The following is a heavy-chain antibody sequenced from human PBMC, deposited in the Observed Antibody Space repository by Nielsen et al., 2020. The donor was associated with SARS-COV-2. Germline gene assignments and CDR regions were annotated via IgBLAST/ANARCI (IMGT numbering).Heavy chain of an antibody. CDR3: ARGPGVEVVANYFDP. J-gene: IGHJ5*02. D-gene: IGHD4/OR15-4a*01. CDR1: GGSLSFHY. Sequence: SETLSLTCAVYGGSLSFHYWSWVRQPPGKGREGIGEINHRGRTNYNPSLKNRVTISVDTTTKQFSLRLTSVTAADTAVYYCARGPGVEVVANYFDPWGQGTPVTVSS. CDR2: INHRGRT. V-gene: IGHV4-34*01.